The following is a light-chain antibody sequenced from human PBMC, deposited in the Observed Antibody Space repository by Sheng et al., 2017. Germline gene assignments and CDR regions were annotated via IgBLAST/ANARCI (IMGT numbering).Light chain of an antibody. CDR3: QEYASYSWT. CDR1: QSISGW. CDR2: KAS. Sequence: DIQMTQSPFTLSASVGDRVTITCRASQSISGWLAWYQKKPGKAPKLLIYKASSLESGVPPRFSGRGYGTEFTLTISSLQSDDVATYYCQEYASYSWTFGQGTKVEIK. J-gene: IGKJ1*01. V-gene: IGKV1-5*03.